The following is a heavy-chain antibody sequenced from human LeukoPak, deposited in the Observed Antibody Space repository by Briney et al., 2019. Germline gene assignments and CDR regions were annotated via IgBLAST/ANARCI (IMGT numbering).Heavy chain of an antibody. CDR3: ARHMSSWYNLSDQ. D-gene: IGHD6-13*01. CDR2: IFYSGST. J-gene: IGHJ4*02. CDR1: GGSITSGSYY. Sequence: SETLSLTCTVSGGSITSGSYYWGWIRQPPGKGLEWIGSIFYSGSTYYDPSLKSRVTMSVDTSKNQFSLKLTSVTAADTAVYYCARHMSSWYNLSDQWGQGSLVTVSS. V-gene: IGHV4-39*01.